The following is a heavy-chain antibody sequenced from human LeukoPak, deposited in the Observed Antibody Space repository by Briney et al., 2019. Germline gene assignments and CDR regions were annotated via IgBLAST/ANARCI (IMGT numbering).Heavy chain of an antibody. V-gene: IGHV4-59*11. CDR2: IYYSGST. Sequence: SETLSLTCTVSGGSISLHYWSWIRQTPGKGLEWIGDIYYSGSTNYNPSLESRLTISVDTSKNQFSLRLSSVTAADTAVCYCARDLWLGHWGQGTLVTVSS. CDR3: ARDLWLGH. CDR1: GGSISLHY. J-gene: IGHJ4*02. D-gene: IGHD5-18*01.